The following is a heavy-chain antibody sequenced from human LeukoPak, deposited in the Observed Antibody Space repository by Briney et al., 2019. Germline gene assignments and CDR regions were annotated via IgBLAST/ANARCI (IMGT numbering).Heavy chain of an antibody. D-gene: IGHD5-18*01. CDR1: GYTFTNYG. CDR3: ARGGSYGYVSY. CDR2: INTNTGNP. Sequence: EASVKVSCKASGYTFTNYGITWVRQAPGQGLEWMGWINTNTGNPTYAQGFTGRFVFSLDTSVSTAYLQISSLKAEDTAVYYCARGGSYGYVSYWGQGTLVTVSS. J-gene: IGHJ4*02. V-gene: IGHV7-4-1*02.